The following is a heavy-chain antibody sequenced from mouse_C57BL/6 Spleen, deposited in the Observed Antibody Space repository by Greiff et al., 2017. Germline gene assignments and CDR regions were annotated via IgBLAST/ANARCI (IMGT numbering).Heavy chain of an antibody. J-gene: IGHJ4*01. Sequence: VQLQQSGTVLARPGASVKMSCKTSGYTFTSYWMHWVKQRPGQGLEWIGAIYPGNSDTSYNQKFKGKAKLTAVTSASTAYMELSSLTNEESAVYYCTRRGNVNFYAMDYWGQGTSVTVSS. CDR3: TRRGNVNFYAMDY. CDR1: GYTFTSYW. V-gene: IGHV1-5*01. CDR2: IYPGNSDT.